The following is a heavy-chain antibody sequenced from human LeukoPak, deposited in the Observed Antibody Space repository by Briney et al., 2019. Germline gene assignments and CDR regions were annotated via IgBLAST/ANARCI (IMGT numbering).Heavy chain of an antibody. Sequence: SDTLSLTCAVSGYSISSSNWWGWIRQPPGKGLEWIGYIYYSGSTNYNPSLKSRVTISVDTSKNQFSLKLSSVTAADTAVYYCASGTSRYPGYWGQGTLVTVSS. CDR3: ASGTSRYPGY. CDR1: GYSISSSNW. D-gene: IGHD2-2*02. J-gene: IGHJ4*02. CDR2: IYYSGST. V-gene: IGHV4-28*01.